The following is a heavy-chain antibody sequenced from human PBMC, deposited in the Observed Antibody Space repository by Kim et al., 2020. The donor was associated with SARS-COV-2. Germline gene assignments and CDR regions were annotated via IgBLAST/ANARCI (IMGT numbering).Heavy chain of an antibody. CDR3: ARDQGAITMVRGVPPPRFDY. Sequence: GGSLRLSCAASGFTFSSYAMHWVRQAPGKGLEWVAVISYDGSNKYYADSVKGRFTISRDNSKNTLYLQMNSLRAEDTAVYYCARDQGAITMVRGVPPPRFDYWGQGTLVTVSS. J-gene: IGHJ4*02. V-gene: IGHV3-30-3*01. D-gene: IGHD3-10*01. CDR1: GFTFSSYA. CDR2: ISYDGSNK.